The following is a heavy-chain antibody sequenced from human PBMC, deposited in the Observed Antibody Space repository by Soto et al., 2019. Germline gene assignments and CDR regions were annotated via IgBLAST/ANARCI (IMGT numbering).Heavy chain of an antibody. CDR2: ISAYNGNT. J-gene: IGHJ6*02. V-gene: IGHV1-18*04. CDR3: ARARGFVVVTSTSYGMDV. CDR1: GYTFTSYG. Sequence: QVQLVQSGAEVKKPGASVKVSCKASGYTFTSYGISWVRQAPGQGLEWMGWISAYNGNTNYAQKLQGRVTMTTDTATSTGYMELRSLRSYDTAVYYCARARGFVVVTSTSYGMDVWGQGATVTVSS. D-gene: IGHD2-21*02.